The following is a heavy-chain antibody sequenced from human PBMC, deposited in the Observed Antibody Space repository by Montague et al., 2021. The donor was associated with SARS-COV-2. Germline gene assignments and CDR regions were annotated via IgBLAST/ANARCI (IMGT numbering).Heavy chain of an antibody. D-gene: IGHD3-10*01. J-gene: IGHJ6*03. Sequence: SETLSLTCAVHGGSFSTYSWNWIRQPPGKGLEWIGEIHHGGSTNYNPSLKSRVTISADTSKNQFSLKLTSVAAADTAVYYCARLGDGVVPSPILGVGPYYSSYYMGVWGKGTTVTVSS. CDR3: ARLGDGVVPSPILGVGPYYSSYYMGV. V-gene: IGHV4-34*01. CDR2: IHHGGST. CDR1: GGSFSTYS.